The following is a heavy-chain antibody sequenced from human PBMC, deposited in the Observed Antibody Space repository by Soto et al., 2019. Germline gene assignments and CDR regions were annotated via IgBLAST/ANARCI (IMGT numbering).Heavy chain of an antibody. CDR3: ARELCGDYAIES. Sequence: GGSLRLSCAASGFTFSSYSMNWVRQAPGKGLEWVSSIGGSSDSISYAVSVQSRSPISRDAPQMSLYLQMSSLSPDDTAVYYRARELCGDYAIESWGEGPLITVS. J-gene: IGHJ4*02. V-gene: IGHV3-21*01. CDR1: GFTFSSYS. D-gene: IGHD4-17*01. CDR2: IGGSSDSI.